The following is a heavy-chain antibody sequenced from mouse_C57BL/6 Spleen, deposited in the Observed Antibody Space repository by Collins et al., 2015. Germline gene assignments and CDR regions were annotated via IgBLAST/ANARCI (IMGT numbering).Heavy chain of an antibody. D-gene: IGHD2-4*01. CDR3: ARPDDYGAMDY. V-gene: IGHV1-18*01. J-gene: IGHJ4*01. CDR1: GYTFTDYN. Sequence: EVQLQQSGPELVKPGASVKIPCKAPGYTFTDYNMDWVKQSHGKSLEWIGDINPNNGGTIYNQKFKGKATLTVDKSSRTAYMELRSLTSEDTAVYYCARPDDYGAMDYWGQGTSVTVSS. CDR2: INPNNGGT.